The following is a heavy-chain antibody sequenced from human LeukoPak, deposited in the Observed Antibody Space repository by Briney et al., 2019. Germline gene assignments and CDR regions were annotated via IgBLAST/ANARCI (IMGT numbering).Heavy chain of an antibody. CDR3: ARVLSYYGSGSYPSRYYYYGMDG. D-gene: IGHD3-10*01. Sequence: GGSLRLSCAASGFTFSSYSMNWVRHAPGKGRECVSSIISSSTYIYHADSVKGRFTISRDNAKNSLYLQMNSLRAEDTAVYYCARVLSYYGSGSYPSRYYYYGMDGWGKRATVT. V-gene: IGHV3-21*01. CDR2: IISSSTYI. CDR1: GFTFSSYS. J-gene: IGHJ6*04.